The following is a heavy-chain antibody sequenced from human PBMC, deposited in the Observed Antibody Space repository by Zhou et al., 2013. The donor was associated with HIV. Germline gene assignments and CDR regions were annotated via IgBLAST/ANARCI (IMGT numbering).Heavy chain of an antibody. Sequence: QVQLVQSGAEVKKPGSSVKVSCKASGGTFSSYAISWVRQAPGQGLEWMGRIIPILGIANYAQKFQGRVTITADKSTSTAYMELSSLRSEDTAVYYCATNNFWGMVQGVIVLDYWGQGTLVTVSP. J-gene: IGHJ4*02. D-gene: IGHD3-10*01. CDR3: ATNNFWGMVQGVIVLDY. CDR1: GGTFSSYA. V-gene: IGHV1-69*04. CDR2: IIPILGIA.